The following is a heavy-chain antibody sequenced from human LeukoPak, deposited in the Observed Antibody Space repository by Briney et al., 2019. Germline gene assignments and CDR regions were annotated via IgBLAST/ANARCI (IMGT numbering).Heavy chain of an antibody. Sequence: ASVKVSCKASGYTFANYPMNWVRQAPGQGLEWLGRIIPIIGMEDYAQKFQGRVTITADKSTSTAYMELSSLRSEDTAVYYCAVLGGYNYASEYFDSWGQGTLVTVSS. CDR1: GYTFANYP. D-gene: IGHD5-18*01. CDR2: IIPIIGME. J-gene: IGHJ4*02. V-gene: IGHV1-69*02. CDR3: AVLGGYNYASEYFDS.